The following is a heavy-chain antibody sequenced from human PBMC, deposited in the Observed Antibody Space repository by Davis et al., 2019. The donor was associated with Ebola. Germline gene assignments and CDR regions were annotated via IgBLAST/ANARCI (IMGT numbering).Heavy chain of an antibody. CDR3: ASLPDI. Sequence: ASVKVSCKASGYSFTTYGMHCVRQAPGQGLEWMGWINTNTGNPTYAKGFTGRFVFSLDTSVSTAYLQISSLKAEDTAVYYCASLPDIWGQGTMVTVSS. CDR2: INTNTGNP. J-gene: IGHJ3*02. V-gene: IGHV7-4-1*02. CDR1: GYSFTTYG.